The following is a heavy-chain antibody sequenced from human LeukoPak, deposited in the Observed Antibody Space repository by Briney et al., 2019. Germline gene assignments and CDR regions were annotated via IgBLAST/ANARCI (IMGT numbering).Heavy chain of an antibody. CDR3: ARGGIQLWFRPAYYYGVDV. CDR1: GGSISSYY. CDR2: IYYSGST. Sequence: SETLSLTCTVSGGSISSYYWSWIRQPPGKGLEWIGYIYYSGSTNYNPSLKSRVTISVDTSKNQFSLKLSSVTAADTAVYYCARGGIQLWFRPAYYYGVDVWGQGTTVTVSS. V-gene: IGHV4-59*01. D-gene: IGHD5-18*01. J-gene: IGHJ6*02.